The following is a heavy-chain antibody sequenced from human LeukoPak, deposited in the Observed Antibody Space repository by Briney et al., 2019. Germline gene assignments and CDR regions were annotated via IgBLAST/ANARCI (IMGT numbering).Heavy chain of an antibody. CDR1: GFTFSSYG. D-gene: IGHD1-7*01. J-gene: IGHJ5*02. V-gene: IGHV3-30*02. CDR3: AKPVQRGVYNWNYLGWFDP. Sequence: GGSLRLSCAASGFTFSSYGLHWGRQAPGKGLEWVAFIRYDGSIKYYADSVKGRFTISRDNSKNTLYLQMHSLRAEDTAVYYCAKPVQRGVYNWNYLGWFDPWGLGTLVTVSS. CDR2: IRYDGSIK.